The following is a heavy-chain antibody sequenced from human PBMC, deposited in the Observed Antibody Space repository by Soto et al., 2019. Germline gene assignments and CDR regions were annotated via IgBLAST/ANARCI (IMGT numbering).Heavy chain of an antibody. J-gene: IGHJ2*01. Sequence: PGESLKISCKGPGYSFTSYWIGWVRQMPGKGLEWMGIIYPGDSDTRYSPSFQGQVTISADKSISTAYLQWSSLKASDTAMYYCAILTGDQSSYWYFDLWGRGTLVTVSS. V-gene: IGHV5-51*01. CDR3: AILTGDQSSYWYFDL. CDR2: IYPGDSDT. CDR1: GYSFTSYW. D-gene: IGHD7-27*01.